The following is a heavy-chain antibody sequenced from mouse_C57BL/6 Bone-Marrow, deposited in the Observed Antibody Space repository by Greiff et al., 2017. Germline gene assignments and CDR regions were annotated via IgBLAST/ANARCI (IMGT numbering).Heavy chain of an antibody. CDR3: ARHSYYYGSSYGYAMDY. V-gene: IGHV2-6-1*01. D-gene: IGHD1-1*01. Sequence: VKLQESGPGLVAPSQSLSITCTVSGFSLTSYGVHWVRQPPGKGLEWLVVIWSDGSPTYNSALKSRLSISKDNSKSQVFLKMNSLQTDDTAMYYCARHSYYYGSSYGYAMDYWGQGTSVTVSS. CDR2: IWSDGSP. J-gene: IGHJ4*01. CDR1: GFSLTSYG.